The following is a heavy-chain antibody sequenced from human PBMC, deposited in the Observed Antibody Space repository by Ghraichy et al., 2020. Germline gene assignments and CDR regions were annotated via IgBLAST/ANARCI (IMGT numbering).Heavy chain of an antibody. CDR2: INHSGST. CDR1: GGSFSGYY. V-gene: IGHV4-34*01. CDR3: ARRGGYCSSTSCYKDYYGSGTYYKPPYWTR. D-gene: IGHD2-2*02. J-gene: IGHJ4*02. Sequence: SETLSLTCAVYGGSFSGYYWSWIRQPPGKGLEWIGEINHSGSTNYNPSLKSRVTISVDTSKNQFSLKLSSVTAADTAVYYCARRGGYCSSTSCYKDYYGSGTYYKPPYWTRWGQGTLVTVSS.